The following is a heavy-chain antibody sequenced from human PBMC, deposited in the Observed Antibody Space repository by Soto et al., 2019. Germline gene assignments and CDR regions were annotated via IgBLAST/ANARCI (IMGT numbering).Heavy chain of an antibody. CDR2: IDPIDSYT. CDR3: ARRAHMSRRGETFSYYYYGMDV. D-gene: IGHD3-16*01. CDR1: GYSFTSYW. V-gene: IGHV5-10-1*01. Sequence: PGESLKISCKGSGYSFTSYWISWVRQMPGKGLEWMGRIDPIDSYTNYSPSFQGHVTISADKSISTAYLQWSSLKASDTAMYYCARRAHMSRRGETFSYYYYGMDVWGQETTVTVSS. J-gene: IGHJ6*02.